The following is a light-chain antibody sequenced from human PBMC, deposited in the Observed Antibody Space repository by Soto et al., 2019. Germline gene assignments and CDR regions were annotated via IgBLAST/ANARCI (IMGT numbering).Light chain of an antibody. J-gene: IGLJ3*02. Sequence: QSALTQPPSASGSPGQSVTISCTGTSSDVGGYNYVSWYQQYPGRAPKLMIYEVTKRPSGVPDRFSGSKSGNTASLTVSGLQAEDEADYYFRSYAASNNFYFVFGGGTKLTVL. CDR3: RSYAASNNFYFV. V-gene: IGLV2-8*01. CDR1: SSDVGGYNY. CDR2: EVT.